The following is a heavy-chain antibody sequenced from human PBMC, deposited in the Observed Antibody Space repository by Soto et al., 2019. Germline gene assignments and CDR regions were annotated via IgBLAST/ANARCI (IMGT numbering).Heavy chain of an antibody. V-gene: IGHV4-59*08. CDR1: SGSISSYY. Sequence: SETLSLTCSVSSGSISSYYWSWIRQPPGKGLEWIGYVYYSGSTNYNPSLKSRVTISIDTSKNQFSLKLSSVTAADTAVYYCARGYYDSSGYYIHDYWGQGTLVTVSS. J-gene: IGHJ4*02. D-gene: IGHD3-22*01. CDR3: ARGYYDSSGYYIHDY. CDR2: VYYSGST.